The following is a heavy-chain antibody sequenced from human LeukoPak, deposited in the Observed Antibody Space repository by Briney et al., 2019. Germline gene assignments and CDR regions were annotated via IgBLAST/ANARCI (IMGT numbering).Heavy chain of an antibody. CDR1: GFTFNAYD. CDR2: ISQDGSKK. CDR3: AKDGGGNSALDY. D-gene: IGHD3-16*01. Sequence: QSGGSLRLSCAASGFTFNAYDMHWVRQAPGKGLEWVAVISQDGSKKYYAKSVKGRFTIARDKSRSTLYLQMDSLKVDDTAIYYCAKDGGGNSALDYWGQGTLVTVSS. J-gene: IGHJ4*02. V-gene: IGHV3-30*18.